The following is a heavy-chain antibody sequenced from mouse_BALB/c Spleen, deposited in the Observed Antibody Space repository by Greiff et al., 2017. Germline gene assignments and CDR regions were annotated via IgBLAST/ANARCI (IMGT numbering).Heavy chain of an antibody. CDR1: GYTFTSYV. Sequence: VQLKESGPELVKPGASVKMSCKASGYTFTSYVMHWVKQKPGQGLEWIGYINPYNDGTKYNEKFKGKATLTSDKSSGTAYMELSSLTSEDSAVYYCASWYGNYDGYWGQGTTLTVSS. D-gene: IGHD2-10*02. J-gene: IGHJ2*01. CDR3: ASWYGNYDGY. V-gene: IGHV1-14*01. CDR2: INPYNDGT.